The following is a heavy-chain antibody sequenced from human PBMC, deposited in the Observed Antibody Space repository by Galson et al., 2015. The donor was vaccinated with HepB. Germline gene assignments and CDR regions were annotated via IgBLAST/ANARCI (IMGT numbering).Heavy chain of an antibody. J-gene: IGHJ4*02. V-gene: IGHV1-2*02. CDR3: ARGSFSDFWSGHSKFDY. Sequence: SVKVSCKASGYTFTGYYMHWVRQAPGQGLEWMGWINPNSGGTNYAQKFQGRVTMTRDTSISTAYMELSRLRSDDTAVYYCARGSFSDFWSGHSKFDYWGQGTLVTVSS. CDR2: INPNSGGT. CDR1: GYTFTGYY. D-gene: IGHD3-3*01.